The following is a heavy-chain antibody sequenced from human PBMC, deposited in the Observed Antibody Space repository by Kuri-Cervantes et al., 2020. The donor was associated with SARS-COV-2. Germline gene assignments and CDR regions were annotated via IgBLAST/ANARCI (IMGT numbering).Heavy chain of an antibody. D-gene: IGHD5-18*01. CDR2: ISYDGSNK. Sequence: GGSLRLSCAASGFTFSSYSMNWVRQAPGKGLEWVAVISYDGSNKYYADSVKGRFTISRDNSKNTLYLQMNSLRAEDTAVYYCAKDQGDSYGISYFDYWGQGTLVTVSS. CDR3: AKDQGDSYGISYFDY. J-gene: IGHJ4*02. CDR1: GFTFSSYS. V-gene: IGHV3-30*18.